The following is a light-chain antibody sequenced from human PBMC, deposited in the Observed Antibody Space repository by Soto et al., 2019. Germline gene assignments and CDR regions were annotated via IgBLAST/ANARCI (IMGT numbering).Light chain of an antibody. CDR1: QSVSSN. Sequence: ELVLTQSPGTLSLSPGERVTLXXRSRQSVSSNLAWYQQKPGQAPRLXXYGASTRATGIPARFSGSGSGTEFTLTISSLQSEDFAVYYCQQYNNWPPITFGQGTRLEIK. J-gene: IGKJ5*01. CDR3: QQYNNWPPIT. V-gene: IGKV3-15*01. CDR2: GAS.